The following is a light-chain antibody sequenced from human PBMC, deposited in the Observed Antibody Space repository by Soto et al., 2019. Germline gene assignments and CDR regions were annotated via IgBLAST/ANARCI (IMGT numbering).Light chain of an antibody. V-gene: IGKV3-11*01. CDR2: DAS. J-gene: IGKJ5*01. Sequence: DIVLTQSPATLSLSPGDRVTLSCRASQTVGRFLSWYQHSPGQGPRLLVYDASNRATGVPASFSGSVSETVYTLTISSLAPEDFAVYYCQQRLHWPITFDQGTRLEIK. CDR3: QQRLHWPIT. CDR1: QTVGRF.